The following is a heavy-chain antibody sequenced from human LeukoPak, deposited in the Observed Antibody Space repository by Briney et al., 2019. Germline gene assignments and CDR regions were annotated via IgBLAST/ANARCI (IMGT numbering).Heavy chain of an antibody. V-gene: IGHV1-2*06. D-gene: IGHD4-17*01. Sequence: GASVKVSCKASGGSFSSYAISWVRQAPGQGLEWMGRINPNSGGTNYAQKFQGRVTMTRDTSISTAYMELSRLRSDDTAVYYCATLGSYGAYYFDYWGQGTLVTVSS. J-gene: IGHJ4*02. CDR3: ATLGSYGAYYFDY. CDR1: GGSFSSYA. CDR2: INPNSGGT.